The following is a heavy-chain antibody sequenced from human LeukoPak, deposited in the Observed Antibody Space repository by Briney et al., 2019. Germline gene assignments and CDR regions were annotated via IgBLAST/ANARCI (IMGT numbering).Heavy chain of an antibody. V-gene: IGHV4-59*08. CDR1: GGSISSYY. Sequence: SETLSLTCTVSGGSISSYYWSWIRQPPGKGLEWIGYIYYGGSTNYNPSLKSRVTISVDTSKNQFSLKLSSVTAADTAVYYCARHSGSYLYGMDVWGQGTTVTVSS. D-gene: IGHD1-26*01. CDR2: IYYGGST. J-gene: IGHJ6*02. CDR3: ARHSGSYLYGMDV.